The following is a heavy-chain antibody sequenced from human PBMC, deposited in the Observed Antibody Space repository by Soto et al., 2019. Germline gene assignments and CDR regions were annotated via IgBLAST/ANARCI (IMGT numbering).Heavy chain of an antibody. CDR1: GFTFSSYA. CDR2: ISGSGGST. J-gene: IGHJ3*02. D-gene: IGHD3-16*02. Sequence: EVQLLESGGGLVQPGGSLRLSCAASGFTFSSYAMSWVRQAPGKGLEWVSAISGSGGSTYYADSVKGRFTISRDNSKNTLYLQMNSLRAEDTAVYDCAKRNYVWGSYRFYDAFDIWGQGTMVTVSS. V-gene: IGHV3-23*01. CDR3: AKRNYVWGSYRFYDAFDI.